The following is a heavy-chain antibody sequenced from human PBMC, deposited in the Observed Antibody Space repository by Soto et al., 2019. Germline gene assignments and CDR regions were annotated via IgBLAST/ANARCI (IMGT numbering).Heavy chain of an antibody. CDR2: IRSKANSYAT. CDR3: TRHVELWSGYFDY. V-gene: IGHV3-73*02. Sequence: VQLVESGGGLVQPGGSLKLSCAVSGFTFSGSAMHWVRQASGKGLEWVGRIRSKANSYATAYAASVKGRFTVSRDDSKNTAYLQMNSLKTEDTAVYYCTRHVELWSGYFDYWGQGILVTVSS. CDR1: GFTFSGSA. D-gene: IGHD3-3*01. J-gene: IGHJ4*02.